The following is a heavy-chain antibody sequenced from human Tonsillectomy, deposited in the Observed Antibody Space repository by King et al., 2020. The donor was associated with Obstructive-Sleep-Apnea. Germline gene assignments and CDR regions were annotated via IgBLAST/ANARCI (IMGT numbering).Heavy chain of an antibody. V-gene: IGHV1-24*01. Sequence: QLVQSGAEVKKPGASVKVSCKVSGYTLTELSMHWVRQAPGKGLEWMGGFDPEDGETIYAQKFQGRVTMTEETSTDTAYMELSSLRSEETAVYYCATGPYYDSSGYHVDYWGQGTLVTVSS. CDR1: GYTLTELS. CDR2: FDPEDGET. J-gene: IGHJ4*02. D-gene: IGHD3-22*01. CDR3: ATGPYYDSSGYHVDY.